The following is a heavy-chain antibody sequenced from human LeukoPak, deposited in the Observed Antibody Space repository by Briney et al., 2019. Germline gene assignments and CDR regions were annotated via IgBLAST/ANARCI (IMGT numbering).Heavy chain of an antibody. CDR3: ARGRITMVRGGYYYYYMDV. V-gene: IGHV4-34*01. CDR2: INHSGST. D-gene: IGHD3-10*01. Sequence: PSETLCLTCAVYGGSFSGYYWSWIRQPPGKGLEWIGEINHSGSTNYNPSLKSRVTISVDTSKNQFSLKLSSVTAADTAVYYCARGRITMVRGGYYYYYMDVWGKGTTVTVSS. CDR1: GGSFSGYY. J-gene: IGHJ6*03.